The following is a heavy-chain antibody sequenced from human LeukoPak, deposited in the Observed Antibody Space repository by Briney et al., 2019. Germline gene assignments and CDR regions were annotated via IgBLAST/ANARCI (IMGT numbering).Heavy chain of an antibody. Sequence: SETLSLTCTVSGGSISSGDYYWSWIRQPPGKGLEWIGYIYYSGSTYYNPSLKSRVTISVDTSKNQFSLKLSSVTAADTAVYYCARETRLASSSSISYYYYGMDVWGQGTTVTVSS. J-gene: IGHJ6*02. CDR1: GGSISSGDYY. CDR2: IYYSGST. D-gene: IGHD6-6*01. V-gene: IGHV4-30-4*01. CDR3: ARETRLASSSSISYYYYGMDV.